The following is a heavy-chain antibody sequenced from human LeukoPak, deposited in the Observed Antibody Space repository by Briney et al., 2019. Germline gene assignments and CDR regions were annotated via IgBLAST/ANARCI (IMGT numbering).Heavy chain of an antibody. V-gene: IGHV4-34*01. CDR3: ARGRAVAGSFDY. J-gene: IGHJ4*02. D-gene: IGHD6-19*01. Sequence: SETLSLTCAVYGGSFSDYYWSWIRQPPGKGLEWIGEINHSGSTNYNPSLKSRVTISVDTSKNQFSLKLSSVTAADTAVYYCARGRAVAGSFDYWGQGTLVTVSS. CDR1: GGSFSDYY. CDR2: INHSGST.